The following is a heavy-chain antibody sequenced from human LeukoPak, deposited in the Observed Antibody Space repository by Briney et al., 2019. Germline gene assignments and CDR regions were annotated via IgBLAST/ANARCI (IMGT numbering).Heavy chain of an antibody. D-gene: IGHD5-24*01. CDR2: ISGSGNTI. CDR3: AKHQMDRLDV. J-gene: IGHJ6*04. V-gene: IGHV3-11*01. Sequence: GGSLRLSCAASEFTFSDYYMSWIRQAPGKGPEWVSYISGSGNTIYYADSVKGRFTISRDNAKNSLYLQMNSLRAEDTAVYYCAKHQMDRLDVWGKGTTVTISS. CDR1: EFTFSDYY.